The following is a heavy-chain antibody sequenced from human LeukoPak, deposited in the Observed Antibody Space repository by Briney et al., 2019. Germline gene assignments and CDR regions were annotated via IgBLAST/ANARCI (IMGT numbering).Heavy chain of an antibody. D-gene: IGHD7-27*01. J-gene: IGHJ4*02. CDR3: ARFRRHWGPYYFDY. CDR2: IYPGDSDT. Sequence: GESLKISCKGSGYNFTSYWIGWVRQMPGKGLEWMGIIYPGDSDTRYSPSFRGQVTISADKSISTAYLQWSSLKASDTAMYYCARFRRHWGPYYFDYWGQGTLVTVSS. CDR1: GYNFTSYW. V-gene: IGHV5-51*01.